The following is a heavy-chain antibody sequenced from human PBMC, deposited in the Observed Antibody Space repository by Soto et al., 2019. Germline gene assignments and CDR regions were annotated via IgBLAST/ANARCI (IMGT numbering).Heavy chain of an antibody. V-gene: IGHV4-59*01. CDR3: ARGYSSSPRGYYYYGMDV. Sequence: SETLPLTCTVSGGSISSYYWSWIRQPPGKGLEWIGYIYYSGSTNYNPSLKSRVTISVDTSKNQFSLKLSSVTAADTAVYYCARGYSSSPRGYYYYGMDVWGQGTTVTVSS. D-gene: IGHD6-6*01. CDR1: GGSISSYY. CDR2: IYYSGST. J-gene: IGHJ6*02.